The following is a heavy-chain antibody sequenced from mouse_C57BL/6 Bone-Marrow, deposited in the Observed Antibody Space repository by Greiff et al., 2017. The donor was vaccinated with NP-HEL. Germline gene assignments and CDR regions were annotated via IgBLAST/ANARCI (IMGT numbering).Heavy chain of an antibody. J-gene: IGHJ4*01. Sequence: VQLQQSGPGLAKPSQTLSLTCSFTGYSITSDYWNWLRKFPGNKLEYMGYISYSGSTYYNPSLNSRISITRDTSKNQYYLQLNSVTTEDTATYYCAREFGSSYAMDYWGQGTSVTVSS. CDR2: ISYSGST. V-gene: IGHV3-8*01. D-gene: IGHD1-1*01. CDR3: AREFGSSYAMDY. CDR1: GYSITSDY.